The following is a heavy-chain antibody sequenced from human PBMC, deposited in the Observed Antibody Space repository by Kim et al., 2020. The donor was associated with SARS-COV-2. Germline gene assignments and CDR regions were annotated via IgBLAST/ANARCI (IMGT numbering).Heavy chain of an antibody. Sequence: GGSLRLSCAASGFTFTTYSIHWVRQTPDKGLEWVAVISYDGNSQYYVDSVKGRFTISRDNSKNTVYLQMDSLRTEDTAIYYCARGTAYWSPFDYWGQGT. V-gene: IGHV3-30*04. CDR1: GFTFTTYS. CDR3: ARGTAYWSPFDY. J-gene: IGHJ4*02. D-gene: IGHD1-1*01. CDR2: ISYDGNSQ.